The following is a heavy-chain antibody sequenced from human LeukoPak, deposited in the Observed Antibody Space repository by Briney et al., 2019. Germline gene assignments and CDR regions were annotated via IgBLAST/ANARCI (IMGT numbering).Heavy chain of an antibody. V-gene: IGHV4-38-2*02. D-gene: IGHD1-26*01. Sequence: SETLSLTCTVSGGSISSGYYWGWIRQPPGKGLEWIGSIYHSGSTYYNPSLKSRVTISVDTSKNQFSLKLSSVTAADTAVYYCARNSGSYLPYYFDYWGQGTLVTVSS. CDR1: GGSISSGYY. CDR2: IYHSGST. J-gene: IGHJ4*02. CDR3: ARNSGSYLPYYFDY.